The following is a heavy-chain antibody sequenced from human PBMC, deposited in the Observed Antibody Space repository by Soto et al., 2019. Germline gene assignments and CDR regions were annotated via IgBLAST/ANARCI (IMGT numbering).Heavy chain of an antibody. CDR1: GFTFSSYA. CDR2: ISYDGSNK. CDR3: ARVAN. J-gene: IGHJ4*02. Sequence: QVQLLESGGGVVQPGRSLRLSCAASGFTFSSYAMHWVRQAPGKGLEWVAVISYDGSNKYYADSVKGRFTISRDNSKNTLYLQMNSLRAEDTAVYYCARVANWGQGTLVTVSS. V-gene: IGHV3-30-3*01.